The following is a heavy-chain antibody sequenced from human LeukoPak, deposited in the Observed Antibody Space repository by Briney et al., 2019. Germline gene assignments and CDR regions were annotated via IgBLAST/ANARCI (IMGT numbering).Heavy chain of an antibody. CDR1: GYTFTSYY. CDR2: INPSGGST. V-gene: IGHV1-46*01. Sequence: ASVKVSCKASGYTFTSYYMHWVRQAPGQGLEWMGIINPSGGSTSYAQKFQGRVTMTRDMSTSTVYMELSSLRSEDTAVYYCARDGIVGAPSDYWGQGTLVTVSS. D-gene: IGHD1-26*01. J-gene: IGHJ4*02. CDR3: ARDGIVGAPSDY.